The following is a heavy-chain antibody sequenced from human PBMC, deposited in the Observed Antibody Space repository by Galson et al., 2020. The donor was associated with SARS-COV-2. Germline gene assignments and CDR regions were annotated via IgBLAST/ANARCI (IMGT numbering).Heavy chain of an antibody. CDR3: ARENLGIYRLRSSGWSVH. V-gene: IGHV1-2*02. D-gene: IGHD6-19*01. J-gene: IGHJ4*02. CDR1: GYTFTGYY. Sequence: GESLKISCEASGYTFTGYYMHWVRQAPGQGLEWMGWINPNSGGTNYAQKFQGRVTMTRDTSISTAYMELSRLRSDDTAVYYCARENLGIYRLRSSGWSVHWGQGTLVTVSS. CDR2: INPNSGGT.